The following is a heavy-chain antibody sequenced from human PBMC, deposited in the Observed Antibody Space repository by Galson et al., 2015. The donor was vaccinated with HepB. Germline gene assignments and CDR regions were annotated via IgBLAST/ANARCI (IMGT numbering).Heavy chain of an antibody. Sequence: SVKVSCKASGYTFTSYAMHWVRQAPGQRLEWMGWINAGNGNTKYSQKFQGRVTITRDTSASTAYMELSSLRSEDTAVYYCARDPVAAAGGGRNWFDPWGQGTLVTVSS. J-gene: IGHJ5*02. V-gene: IGHV1-3*01. CDR1: GYTFTSYA. CDR3: ARDPVAAAGGGRNWFDP. D-gene: IGHD6-13*01. CDR2: INAGNGNT.